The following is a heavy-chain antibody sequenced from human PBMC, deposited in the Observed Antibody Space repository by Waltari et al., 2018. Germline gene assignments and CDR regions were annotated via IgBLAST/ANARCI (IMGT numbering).Heavy chain of an antibody. Sequence: EVQLVESGGGLVQPGGSLRLSCAVSGFTFSSYWMHWCRQTPGEGLVWLSRTNTDGSFTNYADSVEGRFTMSRDNAKDTVYRQMNSLRAEDTAIYYCVRGSLNPGFDYWGQGTLVTVSS. CDR2: TNTDGSFT. V-gene: IGHV3-74*01. J-gene: IGHJ4*02. CDR1: GFTFSSYW. CDR3: VRGSLNPGFDY.